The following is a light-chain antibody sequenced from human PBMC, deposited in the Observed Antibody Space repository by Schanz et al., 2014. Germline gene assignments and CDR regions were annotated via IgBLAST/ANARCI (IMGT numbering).Light chain of an antibody. CDR3: CSYAGSYNFWV. J-gene: IGLJ3*02. CDR1: SSDVGGYNY. CDR2: DVS. Sequence: QSALTQPASVSGSPGQSITISCTGTSSDVGGYNYVSWYQQHPGKAPKLMIYDVSDRPSGVSNRFSGSKSGNTASLTISGLQAEDEADYYCCSYAGSYNFWVFGGGTKLTVL. V-gene: IGLV2-14*01.